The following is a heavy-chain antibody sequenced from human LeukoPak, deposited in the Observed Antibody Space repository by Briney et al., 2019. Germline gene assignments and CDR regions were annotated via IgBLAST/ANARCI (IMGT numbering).Heavy chain of an antibody. CDR3: AKDIRRYSSGDY. J-gene: IGHJ4*02. D-gene: IGHD6-25*01. V-gene: IGHV3-23*01. Sequence: GGSLRLSCAASGFTFSSYAMSWVRQAPGKGLEWVSAISGSGGSTYYADSVKGRFTISRDNSKNTLYLQMNSLRAEDTPVYYCAKDIRRYSSGDYWGQGSLVTVSS. CDR2: ISGSGGST. CDR1: GFTFSSYA.